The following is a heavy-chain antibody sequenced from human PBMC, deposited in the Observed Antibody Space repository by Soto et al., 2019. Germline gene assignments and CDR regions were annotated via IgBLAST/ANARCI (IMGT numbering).Heavy chain of an antibody. CDR1: GGSISSGCYY. J-gene: IGHJ5*02. Sequence: QVQLQESCPGLVKPSQTLSLTCTVSGGSISSGCYYWSWIRQHPGQDLEWIGDIYYSGSTYYNPSLKSLVTISVDTSKKQFSLKLSSVTGADTAVYYCARDGGYCSGGSCYRSGWFDPWGQGTLVTVS. V-gene: IGHV4-31*01. D-gene: IGHD2-15*01. CDR2: IYYSGST. CDR3: ARDGGYCSGGSCYRSGWFDP.